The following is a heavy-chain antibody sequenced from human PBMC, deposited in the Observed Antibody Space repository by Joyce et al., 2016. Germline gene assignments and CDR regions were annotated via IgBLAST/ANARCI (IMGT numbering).Heavy chain of an antibody. Sequence: QVQLVESGGSVVQPGESLRLSCTVSGFTFSAYGMHWVRQAPGKGLEWGAVMSYDGSKKFYADSVRGRCTISRDNSKNTLYLQVNRLTSEDRAVYYCAKDRGDGDYYYYGMDAWGQGTTVTVS. CDR2: MSYDGSKK. V-gene: IGHV3-30*18. D-gene: IGHD2-21*02. J-gene: IGHJ6*02. CDR3: AKDRGDGDYYYYGMDA. CDR1: GFTFSAYG.